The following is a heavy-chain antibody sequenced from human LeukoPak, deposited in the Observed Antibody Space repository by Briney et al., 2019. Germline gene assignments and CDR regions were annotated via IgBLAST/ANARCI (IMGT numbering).Heavy chain of an antibody. CDR3: ARDVAGTSAFDY. Sequence: PGGSLRLSFAASGFTFSSYGMHGVGQAPGKGLEGVAVIWYDGSNKYYADSVKGRFTISRDNSKNTLYLQMNSLRAEDTAVYYCARDVAGTSAFDYWGQGTLVTVSS. V-gene: IGHV3-33*01. CDR1: GFTFSSYG. J-gene: IGHJ4*02. CDR2: IWYDGSNK. D-gene: IGHD6-19*01.